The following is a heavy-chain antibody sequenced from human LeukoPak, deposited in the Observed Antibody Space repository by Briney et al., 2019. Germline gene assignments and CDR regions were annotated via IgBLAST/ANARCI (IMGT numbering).Heavy chain of an antibody. J-gene: IGHJ4*02. D-gene: IGHD3-10*01. Sequence: SETLSLTCTVSGASISSSSYSWGWIRQPPGKGLEWIGNVYYSGITHYNPSLESRVTISIDKSKNQFSLQLSSVTAADTAVYYCARLGFVRGVINIGSDYWGQGTLVTVSS. CDR2: VYYSGIT. CDR3: ARLGFVRGVINIGSDY. V-gene: IGHV4-39*01. CDR1: GASISSSSYS.